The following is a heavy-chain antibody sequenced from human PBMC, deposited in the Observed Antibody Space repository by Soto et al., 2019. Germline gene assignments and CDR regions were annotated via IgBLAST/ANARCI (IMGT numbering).Heavy chain of an antibody. Sequence: PGGSLRLSCAASGFTFSSYAMSWVRQAPGKGLEWVSAISGSGGSTYYADSVKGRFTISRDNSKNTLYLQMNSLRAEDTAVYYCAKEPKDQLLFMMWFDPWGQGTLVTVSS. J-gene: IGHJ5*02. V-gene: IGHV3-23*01. CDR2: ISGSGGST. CDR1: GFTFSSYA. D-gene: IGHD2-2*01. CDR3: AKEPKDQLLFMMWFDP.